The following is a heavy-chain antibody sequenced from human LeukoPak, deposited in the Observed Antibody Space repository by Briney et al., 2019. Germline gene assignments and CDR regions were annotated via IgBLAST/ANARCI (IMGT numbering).Heavy chain of an antibody. V-gene: IGHV3-73*01. CDR1: GFTFSGSA. D-gene: IGHD4-17*01. CDR3: TRQDGDYELDY. CDR2: IRSKANSYAT. Sequence: GGSLELSCAASGFTFSGSAMHWVRQASGKGLEWVGRIRSKANSYATAYAASVKGRFTISRDDSKNTAYPQMNSLKTEDTAVYYCTRQDGDYELDYWGQGTLVTVSS. J-gene: IGHJ4*02.